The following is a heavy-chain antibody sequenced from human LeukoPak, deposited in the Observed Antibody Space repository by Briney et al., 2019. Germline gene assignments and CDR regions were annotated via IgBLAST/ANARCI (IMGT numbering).Heavy chain of an antibody. J-gene: IGHJ3*02. D-gene: IGHD1-26*01. CDR3: ARAVGPTGLGDAFDI. Sequence: GGSLRLSCAASGFTVGNDFMSWVRQAPGKGLEWVSIIYSGGSTYYADSVKGRFTISRDNSKNTLYLQMNSLRAEDTAVYYCARAVGPTGLGDAFDIWGQGTMVTVSS. V-gene: IGHV3-66*01. CDR1: GFTVGNDF. CDR2: IYSGGST.